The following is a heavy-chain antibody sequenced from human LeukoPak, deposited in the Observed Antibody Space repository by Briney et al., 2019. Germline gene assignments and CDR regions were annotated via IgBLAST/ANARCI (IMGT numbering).Heavy chain of an antibody. D-gene: IGHD6-13*01. Sequence: GGSLRLSCAASGFTFSKYGMHWVRQAPGKGLEWVAAIWYDGSNKYYADSVKGRFTISRDNSKNTLYLQMNSLRAEDTAVYYCASSLSSSWVYWGQGTLVTVSS. J-gene: IGHJ4*02. V-gene: IGHV3-33*01. CDR1: GFTFSKYG. CDR2: IWYDGSNK. CDR3: ASSLSSSWVY.